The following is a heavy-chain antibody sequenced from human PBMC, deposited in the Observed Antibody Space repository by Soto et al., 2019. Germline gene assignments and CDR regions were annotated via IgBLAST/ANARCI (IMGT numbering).Heavy chain of an antibody. CDR1: GFTLSGYA. CDR2: ISSNGVGT. V-gene: IGHV3-64*01. CDR3: ARGVVDDFWSGYYFDV. Sequence: GGSLRLSCAASGFTLSGYAMDWVRQAPGKGLEYVSGISSNGVGTYYANSVQGRFTISRDNSKNTVYLQMGSLRPEDMAVYYCARGVVDDFWSGYYFDVWGQGTTVTVSS. D-gene: IGHD3-3*01. J-gene: IGHJ6*02.